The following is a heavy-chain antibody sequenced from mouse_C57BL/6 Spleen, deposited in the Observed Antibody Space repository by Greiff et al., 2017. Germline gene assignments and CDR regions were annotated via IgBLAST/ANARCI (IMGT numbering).Heavy chain of an antibody. D-gene: IGHD4-1*01. J-gene: IGHJ4*01. CDR3: ARAWDLGARDY. Sequence: QVQLQQPGAELVMPGASVKLSCKASGYTFTSYWMPWVKQRPGQGLEWIGEIDPSDSYTNYNEKFKGKSTLTVDKSSSTAYMQLSSLTSADSAVYYSARAWDLGARDYWGQGTSVTVSS. CDR1: GYTFTSYW. CDR2: IDPSDSYT. V-gene: IGHV1-69*01.